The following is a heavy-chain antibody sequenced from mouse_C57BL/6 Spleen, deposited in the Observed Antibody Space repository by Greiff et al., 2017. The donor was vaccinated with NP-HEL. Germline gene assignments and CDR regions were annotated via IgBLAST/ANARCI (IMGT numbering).Heavy chain of an antibody. Sequence: EVQLQQSGPGLVKPSPSLSLTCSVTGYSITSGYYWYWIRQFPGNKLECMGYIRYDGSNNYNPSLKNRISITRDTSKNQFFLKLNSVTTEDTATYYCARDRPFITTVVPYFDYWGQGTTVTVSS. CDR2: IRYDGSN. CDR3: ARDRPFITTVVPYFDY. D-gene: IGHD1-1*01. J-gene: IGHJ2*01. V-gene: IGHV3-6*01. CDR1: GYSITSGYY.